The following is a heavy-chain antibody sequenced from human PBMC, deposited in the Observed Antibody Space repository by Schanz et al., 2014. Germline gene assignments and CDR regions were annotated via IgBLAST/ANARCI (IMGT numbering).Heavy chain of an antibody. CDR2: ISYDGNNK. D-gene: IGHD6-13*01. CDR1: GFTFSSYA. J-gene: IGHJ4*02. V-gene: IGHV3-30*04. Sequence: QVQLVESGGGVVQPGRSLRLSCAASGFTFSSYAMHWVRQAPGKGLEWVALISYDGNNKYYADSVKGRFTISRDNAKNSLYLQMTGLRAEDTAVYYCARGYSNIWSPMAYWGQGTLVAVSS. CDR3: ARGYSNIWSPMAY.